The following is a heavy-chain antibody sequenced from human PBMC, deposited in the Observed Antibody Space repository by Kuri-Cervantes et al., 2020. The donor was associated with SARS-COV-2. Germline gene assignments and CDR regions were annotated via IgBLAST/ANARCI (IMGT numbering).Heavy chain of an antibody. Sequence: GGSLRLSCAASGFTFDDYAMHWVRQAPGKGLEWVSGISWNSGSIGYADSVKGRFTISRDNAKNSLYLQMNSLRAEDTALYYCARVVAAPLRRLDYFDYWGQGTLVTVSS. V-gene: IGHV3-9*01. CDR3: ARVVAAPLRRLDYFDY. D-gene: IGHD2-15*01. CDR2: ISWNSGSI. CDR1: GFTFDDYA. J-gene: IGHJ4*02.